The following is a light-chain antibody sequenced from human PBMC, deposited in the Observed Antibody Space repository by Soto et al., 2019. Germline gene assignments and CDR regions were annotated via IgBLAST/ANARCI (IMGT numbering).Light chain of an antibody. CDR2: ANS. Sequence: QLVLTQPPSVSGAPGQRVTISCTGSSSNIGTNYGVHWYQQIAGTAPKLLIYANSNRPSGVPDRFSGSKSGTSASLAITGLQAEDEADYYCQSYDSSLSGLLFGGGTKLTVL. V-gene: IGLV1-40*01. J-gene: IGLJ2*01. CDR3: QSYDSSLSGLL. CDR1: SSNIGTNYG.